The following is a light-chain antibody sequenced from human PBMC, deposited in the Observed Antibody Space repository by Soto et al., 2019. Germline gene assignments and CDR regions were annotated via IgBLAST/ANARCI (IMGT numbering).Light chain of an antibody. J-gene: IGLJ3*02. Sequence: QSVLTQPPSVSGAPGQRVTISCTGSSSNIGAGYDVHWYQQLPGTAPKLLIYRNSNRPSGVPDRFSGSKSGTSASLAITGLQAEDEADYYCQVWDSTDDWVFGGGTKVTVL. CDR3: QVWDSTDDWV. CDR1: SSNIGAGYD. CDR2: RNS. V-gene: IGLV1-40*01.